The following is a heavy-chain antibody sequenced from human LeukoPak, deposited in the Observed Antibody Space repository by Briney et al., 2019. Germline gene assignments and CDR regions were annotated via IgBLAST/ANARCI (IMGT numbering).Heavy chain of an antibody. V-gene: IGHV3-74*01. CDR2: IKGDGSSI. CDR3: VRGTIAAAGIDY. J-gene: IGHJ4*02. CDR1: GFTFSSCS. Sequence: GGSLRLSCAASGFTFSSCSMHWVRQAPGKGLLWVSRIKGDGSSISYADSVKGRFTIFRDNAKNTLFLQMDSLRAEDTAVYYCVRGTIAAAGIDYWGQGTLVTVSS. D-gene: IGHD6-13*01.